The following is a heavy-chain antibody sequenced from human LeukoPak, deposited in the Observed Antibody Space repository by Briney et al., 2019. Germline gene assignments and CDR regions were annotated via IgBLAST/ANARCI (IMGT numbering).Heavy chain of an antibody. CDR1: LDSTTSNF. CDR3: VREILGGFNPGAY. D-gene: IGHD1-14*01. V-gene: IGHV4-4*02. CDR2: IHRSGSP. Sequence: SETLSLTCTVSLDSTTSNFWSWVRQPPGKGLEWIGEIHRSGSPNYNPSLQSRVTISIDRSRNQIALKLSSVTAADTAVYYCVREILGGFNPGAYWGQGTLVTVSS. J-gene: IGHJ4*02.